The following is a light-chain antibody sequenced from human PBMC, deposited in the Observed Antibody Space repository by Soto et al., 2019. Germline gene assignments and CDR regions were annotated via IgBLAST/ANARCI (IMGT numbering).Light chain of an antibody. CDR2: DVT. J-gene: IGLJ1*01. CDR3: SSFTGSSYV. Sequence: QSVLTQPASVSGSPGQSITISCTGTSSDVGNNNYVSWYQHNPGRAPKVMICDVTNRPSGVSNRFSGSKSGNTASLTISGLLAEDEADYYCSSFTGSSYVFGTGTKVTVL. V-gene: IGLV2-14*03. CDR1: SSDVGNNNY.